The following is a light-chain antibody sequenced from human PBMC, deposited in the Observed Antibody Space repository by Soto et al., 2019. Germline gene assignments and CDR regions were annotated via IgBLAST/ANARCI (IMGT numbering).Light chain of an antibody. J-gene: IGKJ3*01. Sequence: EKVMTQSPATLSVSPGERATLSCRASQSVSSNLAWYQQKPGQAPRLLIYGASTRATGIPARFSGSGSGTEFTLTISSLQSVDFAVYYCQQYNNWPLTFGPGTKVEI. CDR3: QQYNNWPLT. CDR1: QSVSSN. CDR2: GAS. V-gene: IGKV3-15*01.